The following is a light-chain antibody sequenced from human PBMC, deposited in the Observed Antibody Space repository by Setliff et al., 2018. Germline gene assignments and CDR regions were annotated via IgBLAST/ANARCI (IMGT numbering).Light chain of an antibody. CDR3: QQRYKWPIT. CDR2: DAS. V-gene: IGKV3-11*01. J-gene: IGKJ5*01. CDR1: QSVHNT. Sequence: EIVLTQSPVTLSLSPGERATLSCRASQSVHNTLAWYQQRPGQAPRLLIYDASNRATGIPARFSGSGSGTDYTLTISSLEPDDFAVYFCQQRYKWPITFGQGTRLEIK.